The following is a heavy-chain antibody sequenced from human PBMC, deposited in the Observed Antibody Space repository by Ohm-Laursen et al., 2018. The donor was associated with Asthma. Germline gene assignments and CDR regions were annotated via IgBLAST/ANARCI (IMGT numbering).Heavy chain of an antibody. CDR3: ATLGHSSITQ. Sequence: SLRLSCSAPGFIFNNDFMSWIRQAPGKGLEWVSYTSGTGSVIYYADSMKGRFTISWDDAKNSLYLQMNSLRVDDTAVYYCATLGHSSITQWGQGTLVTVSS. D-gene: IGHD3-10*01. J-gene: IGHJ4*02. V-gene: IGHV3-11*01. CDR2: TSGTGSVI. CDR1: GFIFNNDF.